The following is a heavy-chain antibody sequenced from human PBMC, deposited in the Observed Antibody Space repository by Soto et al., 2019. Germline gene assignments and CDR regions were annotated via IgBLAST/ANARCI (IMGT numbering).Heavy chain of an antibody. CDR3: VRDSARIVVVPRVDGDNWLDP. CDR2: ISGSSDNI. J-gene: IGHJ5*02. CDR1: GLTFSDYF. V-gene: IGHV3-11*06. D-gene: IGHD2-2*01. Sequence: GGSLRLSCAASGLTFSDYFMIWIRQAPGKGLEWVSFISGSSDNIKYADSVKGRFTISRDNAKNSLYLQMNGLRAEDTAVYYCVRDSARIVVVPRVDGDNWLDPWGQGTLVTVSS.